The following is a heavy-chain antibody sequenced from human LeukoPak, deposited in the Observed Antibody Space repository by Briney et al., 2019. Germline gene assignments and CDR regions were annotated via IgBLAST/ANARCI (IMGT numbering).Heavy chain of an antibody. Sequence: SETLSLTCTVSGVSISSSHWWGWVRQPPGKGLEWVGEIHHSGSTNSNPSLKSRVTISVDKSKNQFSLRLNSVNAADTAVYYCAREFVQGSSLPYFDYWGQGTLVTVSS. CDR3: AREFVQGSSLPYFDY. D-gene: IGHD1-26*01. CDR2: IHHSGST. J-gene: IGHJ4*02. V-gene: IGHV4-4*02. CDR1: GVSISSSHW.